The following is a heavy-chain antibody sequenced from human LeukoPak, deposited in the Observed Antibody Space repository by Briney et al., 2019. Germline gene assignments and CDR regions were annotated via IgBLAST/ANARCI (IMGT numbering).Heavy chain of an antibody. Sequence: GSLGLSCLTSGFTLSTNAMSWVRQAPGKGLEWISGISGSGAGTYYADSVKGRFTISRDDSRNTLYLQMNSLRGDDTAVYYCAKDVGKWESLHFFDYWGQGTLVTVSS. D-gene: IGHD1-26*01. J-gene: IGHJ4*02. CDR3: AKDVGKWESLHFFDY. V-gene: IGHV3-23*01. CDR1: GFTLSTNA. CDR2: ISGSGAGT.